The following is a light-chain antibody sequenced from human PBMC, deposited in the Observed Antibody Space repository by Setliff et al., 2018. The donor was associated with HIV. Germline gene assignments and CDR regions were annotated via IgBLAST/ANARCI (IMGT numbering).Light chain of an antibody. CDR3: QVWDSSSDHVI. J-gene: IGLJ2*01. CDR1: KIGSKS. V-gene: IGLV3-21*04. CDR2: SDS. Sequence: SYELTQPPSVSVAPGKTARTTCGGDKIGSKSVHWYQQKPGLAPVLVIYSDSDRPSGIPERFSGSTSGNTATLTISRVEAGDEADYFCQVWDSSSDHVIFGGGTKVTVL.